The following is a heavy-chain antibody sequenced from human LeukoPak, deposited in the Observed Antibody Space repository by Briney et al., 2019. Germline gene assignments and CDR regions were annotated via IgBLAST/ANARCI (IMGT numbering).Heavy chain of an antibody. CDR1: GFTFSSYW. CDR2: INHSGST. D-gene: IGHD2-2*01. Sequence: PGGSLRLSCAASGFTFSSYWMSWVRQPPGKGLEWIGEINHSGSTNYNPSLKSRVTISVDTSKNQFSLKLSSVTAADTAVYYCARHQRYCSSTSCYGRLRFDPWGQGTLVTVSS. J-gene: IGHJ5*02. V-gene: IGHV4-34*01. CDR3: ARHQRYCSSTSCYGRLRFDP.